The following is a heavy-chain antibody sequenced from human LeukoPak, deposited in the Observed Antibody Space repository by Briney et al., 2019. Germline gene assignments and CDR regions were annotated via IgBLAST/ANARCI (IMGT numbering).Heavy chain of an antibody. Sequence: GASVKVSCKASGGTFSSYAISWVRQAPGQGLEWMGGIIPIFGTANYAQKFQGRVTITADESTSTAYMGLSSLRSEDTAVYYCARWTSDGDYYDSSPSGGYFDYWGQGTLVTVSS. J-gene: IGHJ4*02. V-gene: IGHV1-69*13. CDR3: ARWTSDGDYYDSSPSGGYFDY. CDR2: IIPIFGTA. CDR1: GGTFSSYA. D-gene: IGHD3-22*01.